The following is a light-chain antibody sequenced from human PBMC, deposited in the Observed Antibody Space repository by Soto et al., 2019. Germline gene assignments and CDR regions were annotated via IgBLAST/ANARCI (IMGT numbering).Light chain of an antibody. V-gene: IGKV1-39*01. CDR1: QSISSY. J-gene: IGKJ1*01. Sequence: DIPMTQSPSSLSASVGDRVTITCRASQSISSYLNWYQQKPGKAPKLLIYAASSLQSGVPSRFSGSGSVTDFTLTISSLQTEDFVHYYYQPSYSTPWTLGQGTKVEIK. CDR2: AAS. CDR3: QPSYSTPWT.